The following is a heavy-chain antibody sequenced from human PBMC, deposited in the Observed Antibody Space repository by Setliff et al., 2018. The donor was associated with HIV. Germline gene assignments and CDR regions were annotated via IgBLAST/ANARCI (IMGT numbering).Heavy chain of an antibody. J-gene: IGHJ4*02. D-gene: IGHD6-19*01. Sequence: GGSLRLSCVASGFTFSDHYMNWIRQAPGKGLEWVSYISKSGSTIYYADSVKGRFTISRDNAKNSLFLQMDRLRADDTAVYYCARDRSGYTTGWGIFDYWGQGALVTVSS. CDR1: GFTFSDHY. CDR3: ARDRSGYTTGWGIFDY. V-gene: IGHV3-11*04. CDR2: ISKSGSTI.